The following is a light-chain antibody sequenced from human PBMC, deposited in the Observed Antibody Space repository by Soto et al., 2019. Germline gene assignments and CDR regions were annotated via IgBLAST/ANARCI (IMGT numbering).Light chain of an antibody. Sequence: DIQMTQYPSSLSASVGDRVTITCWASQAIRNALGWYQQQPGKAPKRLINAASNLQTGVPSRFSGSGSETEFTLTISSLQPEDIATYYCLQYNSYPWTFGQGTKVEIK. CDR1: QAIRNA. V-gene: IGKV1-17*01. CDR2: AAS. J-gene: IGKJ1*01. CDR3: LQYNSYPWT.